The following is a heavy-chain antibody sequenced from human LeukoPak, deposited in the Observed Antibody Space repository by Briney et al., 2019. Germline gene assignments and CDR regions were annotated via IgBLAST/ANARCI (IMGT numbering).Heavy chain of an antibody. Sequence: GSLRLSCTASGFTFSDFVMMWLRQSPGKGPEWVAAIRGGGGGAFYADSVRGRFTISRDNSKNTLFLQMNSLRAEDTAVYYCARDPNGDYVGAFDMWGPGTTVTVSS. J-gene: IGHJ3*02. CDR1: GFTFSDFV. D-gene: IGHD4-17*01. V-gene: IGHV3-23*01. CDR2: IRGGGGGA. CDR3: ARDPNGDYVGAFDM.